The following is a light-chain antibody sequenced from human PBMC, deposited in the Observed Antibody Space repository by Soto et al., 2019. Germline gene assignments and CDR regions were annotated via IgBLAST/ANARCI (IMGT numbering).Light chain of an antibody. Sequence: EIVMTQSPATLSVSPGERTTLSCRASQSVRSNLAWYQQKPGQAPRLLIYGASTRATGIPATFSGSGSGTEFTLTISSLQSEDFAVYYCQQYNDWPYTFGPGTRVDI. CDR2: GAS. CDR1: QSVRSN. CDR3: QQYNDWPYT. V-gene: IGKV3-15*01. J-gene: IGKJ3*01.